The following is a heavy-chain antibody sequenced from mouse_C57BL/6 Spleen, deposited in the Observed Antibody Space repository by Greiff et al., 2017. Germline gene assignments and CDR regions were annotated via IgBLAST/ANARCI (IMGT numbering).Heavy chain of an antibody. CDR2: ISSGGSYT. CDR1: GFTFSSYG. CDR3: ARHAYYGSIYAMDY. J-gene: IGHJ4*01. D-gene: IGHD1-1*01. Sequence: EVKVVESGGDLVKPGGSLKLSCAASGFTFSSYGMSWVRQTPDKRLEWVATISSGGSYTYYPDSVKGRFTISRDNAKNTLYLQMSSLKSEDTAMYYWARHAYYGSIYAMDYWGQGTSVTVSS. V-gene: IGHV5-6*01.